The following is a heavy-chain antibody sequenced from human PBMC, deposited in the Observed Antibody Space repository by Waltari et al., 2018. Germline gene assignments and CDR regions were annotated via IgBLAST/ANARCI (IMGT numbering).Heavy chain of an antibody. CDR1: GFNFGDHA. Sequence: EVQLVESGGGLVQPGRSLTLSCLTSGFNFGDHALSWVRQAPGKGLEWVGYIRTKTYGGTTEYAASVKGRFTISRDDSKTIAYLQMSSLKIEDTAVYYCTRDYDFWSGYPLLDYWGQGTLVTGSS. D-gene: IGHD3-3*01. CDR2: IRTKTYGGTT. CDR3: TRDYDFWSGYPLLDY. V-gene: IGHV3-49*04. J-gene: IGHJ4*02.